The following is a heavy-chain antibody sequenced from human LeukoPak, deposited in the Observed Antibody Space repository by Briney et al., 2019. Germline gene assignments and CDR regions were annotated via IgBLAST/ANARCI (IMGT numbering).Heavy chain of an antibody. CDR3: ARMTPLAAAGTGYFDY. J-gene: IGHJ4*02. Sequence: SVKVSFKASGGTFSSYAISWVRQAPGQGLEWMGRIIPILGIANYAQKFQGRVTITADKSTSTAYMELSSLRSEDTAVYYCARMTPLAAAGTGYFDYWGQGTLVTVSS. CDR2: IIPILGIA. V-gene: IGHV1-69*04. CDR1: GGTFSSYA. D-gene: IGHD6-13*01.